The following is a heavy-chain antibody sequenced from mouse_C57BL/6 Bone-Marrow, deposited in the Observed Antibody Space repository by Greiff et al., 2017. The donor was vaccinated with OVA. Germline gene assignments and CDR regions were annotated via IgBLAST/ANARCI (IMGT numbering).Heavy chain of an antibody. CDR2: IYPGDGDT. V-gene: IGHV1-82*01. CDR3: ARFPLLLRRYFDV. CDR1: GYAFSSSW. J-gene: IGHJ1*03. D-gene: IGHD1-1*01. Sequence: QVQLKESGPELVKPGASVKISCKASGYAFSSSWMNWVKQRPGKGLEWIGRIYPGDGDTNYNGKFKGKATLTADKSSSTSYMQLSSLTSEDSAVYFCARFPLLLRRYFDVWGTGTTVTVSA.